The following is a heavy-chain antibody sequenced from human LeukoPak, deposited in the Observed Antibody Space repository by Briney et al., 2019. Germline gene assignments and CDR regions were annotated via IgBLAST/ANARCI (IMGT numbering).Heavy chain of an antibody. J-gene: IGHJ5*02. D-gene: IGHD3-3*01. Sequence: GASVKVSCKASGYTFTSYYMHWVRQAPGQGLEWMGIINPSGGSTSYAQKFQGRVTMTRDMSTSTVYMELSSLRSEDTAVYYCARDRRVGYDFWSGYYAIDPWGQGTLVTVSS. CDR2: INPSGGST. CDR1: GYTFTSYY. CDR3: ARDRRVGYDFWSGYYAIDP. V-gene: IGHV1-46*01.